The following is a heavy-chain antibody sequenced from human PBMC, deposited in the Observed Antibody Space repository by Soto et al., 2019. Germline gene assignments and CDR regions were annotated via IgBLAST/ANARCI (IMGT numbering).Heavy chain of an antibody. J-gene: IGHJ4*02. CDR2: IDGSGRNT. Sequence: GGSLRLSCAAPGFSFNDSYMSWVRQAPGKGLEWVSAIDGSGRNTYYADSVKGRFTISRDNSKNTLSVQMNGLRVEDTALYYCAKDGGSVCSGGTCYFQAPDYWGQGTLVTVSS. D-gene: IGHD2-15*01. CDR1: GFSFNDSY. CDR3: AKDGGSVCSGGTCYFQAPDY. V-gene: IGHV3-23*01.